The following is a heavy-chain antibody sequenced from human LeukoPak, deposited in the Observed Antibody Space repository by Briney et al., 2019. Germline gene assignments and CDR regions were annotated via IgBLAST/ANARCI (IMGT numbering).Heavy chain of an antibody. D-gene: IGHD2-2*01. V-gene: IGHV3-64*01. J-gene: IGHJ4*02. CDR2: ISSNGGST. CDR1: GFTFSSYA. CDR3: ARGEEVLGYCSSTCCYAFAY. Sequence: GGSLRLSCAASGFTFSSYAMHWVRQAPGKGLEYVSAISSNGGSTYYANSVKGRSTISRDNSKNTLYLQMGSLRAEDMAVYYCARGEEVLGYCSSTCCYAFAYWGQGTLVTVSS.